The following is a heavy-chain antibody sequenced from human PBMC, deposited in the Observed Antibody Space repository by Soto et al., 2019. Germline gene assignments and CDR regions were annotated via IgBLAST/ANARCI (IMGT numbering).Heavy chain of an antibody. Sequence: PWGSLILSCASSEFTFGNYAIPWVRQAPGKGLELVAVISYDGGNKNHADSVKGRFTISRDNSKNTLFLQMNNLRAEDTAVYYCARDGWLYYDSTSQGMDVWGQGTTVTVSS. CDR2: ISYDGGNK. CDR3: ARDGWLYYDSTSQGMDV. J-gene: IGHJ6*02. D-gene: IGHD3-22*01. CDR1: EFTFGNYA. V-gene: IGHV3-30-3*01.